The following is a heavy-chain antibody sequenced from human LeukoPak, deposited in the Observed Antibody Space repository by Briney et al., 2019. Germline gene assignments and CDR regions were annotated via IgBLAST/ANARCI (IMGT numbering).Heavy chain of an antibody. D-gene: IGHD3-10*01. CDR3: ARRFTNYYYYYMDV. CDR1: GGSISSYY. J-gene: IGHJ6*03. Sequence: SETLSLTCTVSGGSISSYYWSWIRQPPGKGLEWIGYIYYSGSTNYNPSLKSRVTISVDTSKNQFSLKLSSVTAADTAVYYRARRFTNYYYYYMDVWGKGTTVTVSS. V-gene: IGHV4-59*12. CDR2: IYYSGST.